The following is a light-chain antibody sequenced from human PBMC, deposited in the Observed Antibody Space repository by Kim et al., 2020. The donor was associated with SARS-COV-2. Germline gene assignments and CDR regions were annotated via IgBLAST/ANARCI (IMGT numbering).Light chain of an antibody. CDR3: QQSYSTPDT. V-gene: IGKV1-39*01. Sequence: DIQMTQSPSSLSASVGDRVTITCRASQSISSYLNWYQQKPGKAPKLLTYAASSLQSGVPSRFSGSGSGTDFTLTISSLQPEDFAIYYCQQSYSTPDTFGQGTKLEI. CDR2: AAS. CDR1: QSISSY. J-gene: IGKJ2*01.